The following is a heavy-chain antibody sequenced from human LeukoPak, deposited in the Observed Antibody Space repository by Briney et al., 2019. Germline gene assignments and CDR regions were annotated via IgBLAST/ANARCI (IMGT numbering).Heavy chain of an antibody. CDR1: GDSINSYY. CDR2: INHSGST. D-gene: IGHD3-10*01. V-gene: IGHV4-34*01. CDR3: ARSPYGSGSYYND. J-gene: IGHJ4*02. Sequence: SETLSLTCTVSGDSINSYYWSWIRQPPGKGLEWIGEINHSGSTNYNPSLKSRVTISVDTSKNQFSLKLSSVTAADTAVYYCARSPYGSGSYYNDWGQGTLVTVSS.